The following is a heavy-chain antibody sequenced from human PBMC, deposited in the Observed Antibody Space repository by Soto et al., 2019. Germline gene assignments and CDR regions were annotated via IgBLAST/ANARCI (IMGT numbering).Heavy chain of an antibody. CDR2: ISSSSSTI. V-gene: IGHV3-48*02. D-gene: IGHD3-10*01. CDR3: AREGPRGAKTYYYYGMDV. CDR1: GFTFSSYS. Sequence: GGSLRLSCAASGFTFSSYSMNWVRQAPGKGLEWVSYISSSSSTIYYADSVKGRFTISRDNAKNSLYLQMNSLRDEDTAVYYCAREGPRGAKTYYYYGMDVWGQGTTVTVSS. J-gene: IGHJ6*02.